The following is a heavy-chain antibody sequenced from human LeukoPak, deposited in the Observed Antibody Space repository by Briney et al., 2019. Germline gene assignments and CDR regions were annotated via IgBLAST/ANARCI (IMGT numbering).Heavy chain of an antibody. Sequence: SETLSLTCTASGGSIRSSYYYWSWIRQPPGKGLEWIGEINHSGSTNYNPSLKSRVTISVDTSKNQFSLKLSSVTAADTAVYYCARGREVVPAAAGWFDPWGQGTLVTVSS. CDR1: GGSIRSSYYY. CDR3: ARGREVVPAAAGWFDP. D-gene: IGHD2-2*01. CDR2: INHSGST. V-gene: IGHV4-39*07. J-gene: IGHJ5*02.